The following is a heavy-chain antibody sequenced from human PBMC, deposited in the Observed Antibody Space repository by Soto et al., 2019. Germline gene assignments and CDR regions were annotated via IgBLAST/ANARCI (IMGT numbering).Heavy chain of an antibody. CDR1: GYTFTSYG. D-gene: IGHD2-8*02. CDR3: AIGLVARHHYYYYGMDV. J-gene: IGHJ6*02. V-gene: IGHV1-18*01. CDR2: ISAYNGNT. Sequence: QVPLVQSGAEVKKPGASVKVSCKASGYTFTSYGISWVRQTPGQGLEWMGWISAYNGNTNYAQKLQGRVTMTTDTSTSTAYMELRSLRSDDTAVYYCAIGLVARHHYYYYGMDVWGQGTTVTVSS.